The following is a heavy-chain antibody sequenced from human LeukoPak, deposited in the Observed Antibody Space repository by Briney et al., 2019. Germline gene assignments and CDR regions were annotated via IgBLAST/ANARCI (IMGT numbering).Heavy chain of an antibody. D-gene: IGHD2-15*01. J-gene: IGHJ6*03. CDR3: ARDVAYYYMDV. V-gene: IGHV3-48*01. CDR2: ISSSSSTI. CDR1: GFTFSSYS. Sequence: GGSLRLSCAASGFTFSSYSMNWVRQAPGKGLEWVSYISSSSSTIYYADSVKGRFTISRDNAKNSLYLQMNSLRAEDTAVYYCARDVAYYYMDVWGKGTTVTVSS.